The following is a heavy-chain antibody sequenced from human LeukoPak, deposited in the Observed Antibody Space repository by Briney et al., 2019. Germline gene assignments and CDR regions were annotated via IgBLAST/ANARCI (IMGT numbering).Heavy chain of an antibody. Sequence: PGGSLRLSCAASGFTFSSYAMNWVRQAPGKGLEWVAIISYDGSNEYHADSVKGRFTISRDNAKNSLYLQMSNLRAEDTAVYFCARGGGLDVWGQGATVTVSS. V-gene: IGHV3-30*04. CDR1: GFTFSSYA. D-gene: IGHD3-16*01. CDR2: ISYDGSNE. J-gene: IGHJ6*02. CDR3: ARGGGLDV.